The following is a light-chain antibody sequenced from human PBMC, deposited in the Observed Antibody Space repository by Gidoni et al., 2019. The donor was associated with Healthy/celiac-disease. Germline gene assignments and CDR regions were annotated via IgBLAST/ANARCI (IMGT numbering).Light chain of an antibody. J-gene: IGLJ1*01. CDR2: KDS. V-gene: IGLV3-16*01. CDR1: ALPKKKY. CDR3: LSADSSGV. Sequence: SYELTQPPSVSVSLGQMARITCSEEALPKKKYAYWCQQKPGQFPVLVVYKDSERPSGIPERFSGSSSGTIVTLTISGVQAEDEADYFCLSADSSGVFGTGTKVTVL.